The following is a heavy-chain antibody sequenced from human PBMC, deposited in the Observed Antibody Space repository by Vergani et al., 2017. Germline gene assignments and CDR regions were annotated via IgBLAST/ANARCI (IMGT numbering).Heavy chain of an antibody. J-gene: IGHJ6*02. CDR3: AIIVGYYDFWSGLAGWGMDV. V-gene: IGHV4-34*01. CDR2: INHSGST. CDR1: GGSFSGYY. D-gene: IGHD3-3*01. Sequence: QVQLQQWGAGLLKPSETLSLTCAVYGGSFSGYYWSWIRQPPGKGLEWIGEINHSGSTNYNPSLKSRVTISVDTSKNQFSLKLSSVTAADTAVYYCAIIVGYYDFWSGLAGWGMDVWGQGTTVTVSS.